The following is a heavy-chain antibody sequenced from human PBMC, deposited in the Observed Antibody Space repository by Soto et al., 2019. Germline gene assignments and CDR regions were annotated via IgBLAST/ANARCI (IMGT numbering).Heavy chain of an antibody. CDR2: IGQDGSQR. Sequence: GGSLRLSCTASGFPFSNYWMSWVRQAPGKGLEWVANIGQDGSQRNYVDSVKGRFTISRDNAENSLYLQMNSLRAEDTAIYYCAIARHIGPWCQGPLVTVSS. D-gene: IGHD2-21*01. CDR1: GFPFSNYW. V-gene: IGHV3-7*01. CDR3: AIARHIGP. J-gene: IGHJ5*02.